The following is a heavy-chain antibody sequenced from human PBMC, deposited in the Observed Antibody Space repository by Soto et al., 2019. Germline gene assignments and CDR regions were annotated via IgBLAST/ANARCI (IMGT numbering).Heavy chain of an antibody. J-gene: IGHJ4*02. D-gene: IGHD5-18*01. V-gene: IGHV2-26*01. CDR2: IFSNDEK. CDR3: ARFRDGYNYGFDY. Sequence: QVTLKESGPVLVKPTETLTLTCTVSGFSLSNTKMGVSWIRQPPGKALDWLAYIFSNDEKSYSPSLKTRLTISKDTSKSQVVLTITNMDPVDTATYFCARFRDGYNYGFDYWGQGTLVTVSS. CDR1: GFSLSNTKMG.